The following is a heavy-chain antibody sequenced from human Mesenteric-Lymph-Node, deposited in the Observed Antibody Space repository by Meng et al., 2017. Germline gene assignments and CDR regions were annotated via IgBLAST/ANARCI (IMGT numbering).Heavy chain of an antibody. CDR1: GFTFSDYY. CDR2: ISSSGSTI. V-gene: IGHV3-11*01. J-gene: IGHJ4*02. CDR3: ARDEPGQITIVGY. D-gene: IGHD3-16*01. Sequence: GESLKISCAASGFTFSDYYMSWIRQAPGKGLEWVSYISSSGSTIYYAGSVKGRFTISRDNAKNSLYLQMNSLRAEDTAVYYCARDEPGQITIVGYWGQGTLVTVSS.